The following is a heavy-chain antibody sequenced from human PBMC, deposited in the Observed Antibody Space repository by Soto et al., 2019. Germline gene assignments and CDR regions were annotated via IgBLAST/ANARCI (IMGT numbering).Heavy chain of an antibody. V-gene: IGHV3-23*01. Sequence: GGSLRLSCAASGFTFTNYAMTCVRQAPGKGLEWVSSISETGYTTYHADSVKGRFTISRENFKNTLYLQMNSLRAEGSGVYHCASERRGYAYRGFDSWGQGTPVTVSS. J-gene: IGHJ4*02. CDR3: ASERRGYAYRGFDS. D-gene: IGHD5-18*01. CDR1: GFTFTNYA. CDR2: ISETGYTT.